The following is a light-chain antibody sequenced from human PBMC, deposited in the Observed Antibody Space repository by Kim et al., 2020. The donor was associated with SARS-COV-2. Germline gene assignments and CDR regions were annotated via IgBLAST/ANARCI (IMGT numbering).Light chain of an antibody. CDR2: HVN. V-gene: IGLV2-8*01. CDR1: GSAVGNYTY. CDR3: SSYVGTSTPYV. J-gene: IGLJ1*01. Sequence: QSVTISCTGTGSAVGNYTYVSWFQHHPGKAPKLLIYHVNTRPSGVPARFSGSKSGNTASLTVSGLQAEDEASYFCSSYVGTSTPYVFGTGTKVTVL.